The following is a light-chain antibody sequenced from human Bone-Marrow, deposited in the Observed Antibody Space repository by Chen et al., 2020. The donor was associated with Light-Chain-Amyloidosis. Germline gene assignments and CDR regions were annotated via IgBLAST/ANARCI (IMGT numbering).Light chain of an antibody. J-gene: IGLJ3*02. V-gene: IGLV1-40*01. CDR1: NSNIGAGYD. CDR2: RNT. Sequence: QSVLTQPPSVSGAPGQRVTISSTGSNSNIGAGYDVHWYQQFPGTAPKFLIYRNTERPSVVPDLFSGSKSGTAASLSIAGLQAEDSADYYCQSGAGGMSRWVFGCGTKLTVL. CDR3: QSGAGGMSRWV.